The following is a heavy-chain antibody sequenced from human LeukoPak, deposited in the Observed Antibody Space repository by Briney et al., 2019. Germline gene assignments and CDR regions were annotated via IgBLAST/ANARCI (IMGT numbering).Heavy chain of an antibody. D-gene: IGHD5/OR15-5a*01. J-gene: IGHJ4*02. CDR1: GFTFNDPW. Sequence: GGSLRLSCAASGFTFNDPWMRWVRQAPGKGLEWVGRIKSNFDGGSTDFAAPVKGRFTISRDDSKTTLYLQVDILKPEDTAVYYCLGHWDPIVSTIATGDYWGQGTLVTVSS. V-gene: IGHV3-15*01. CDR3: LGHWDPIVSTIATGDY. CDR2: IKSNFDGGST.